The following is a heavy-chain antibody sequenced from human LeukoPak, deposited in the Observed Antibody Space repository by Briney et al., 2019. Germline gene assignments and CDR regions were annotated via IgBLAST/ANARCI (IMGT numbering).Heavy chain of an antibody. J-gene: IGHJ4*02. CDR1: GGSFSGYY. V-gene: IGHV4-34*01. CDR3: ARVNHYYDSSGPDY. Sequence: SETLSLTCAVYGGSFSGYYWSWIRQPPGKGLKWIGEINHSGSTNYNPSLKSRVTISVDTSKNQFSLKLSSVTAADTAVYYCARVNHYYDSSGPDYWGQGTLVTVSS. D-gene: IGHD3-22*01. CDR2: INHSGST.